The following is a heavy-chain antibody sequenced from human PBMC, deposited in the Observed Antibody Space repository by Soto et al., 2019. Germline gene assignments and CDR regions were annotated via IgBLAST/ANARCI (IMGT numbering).Heavy chain of an antibody. CDR2: ISSSSSTI. CDR3: ARLEGYDSSGYYPTP. J-gene: IGHJ4*02. CDR1: GFTCISYI. D-gene: IGHD3-22*01. Sequence: GGSLRLSCGASGFTCISYIINWVCQAPGKGLEWVSYISSSSSTIYYADAVKGRFTISRDNAKNSLYLQMNSLRAEDTAVYYCARLEGYDSSGYYPTPWGQGT. V-gene: IGHV3-48*01.